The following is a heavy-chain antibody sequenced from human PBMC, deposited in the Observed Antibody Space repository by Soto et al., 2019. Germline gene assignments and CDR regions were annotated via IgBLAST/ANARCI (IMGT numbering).Heavy chain of an antibody. J-gene: IGHJ5*02. D-gene: IGHD3-10*01. Sequence: WNWIRQSPGKGLEWIGSIYNTGSTSYNPSLKSRLTMSVDTSKNQFSLELTSVTAADAAVYYCARTCFDSGTYYNSCFDPWGQGTLVTVSS. V-gene: IGHV4-59*01. CDR3: ARTCFDSGTYYNSCFDP. CDR2: IYNTGST.